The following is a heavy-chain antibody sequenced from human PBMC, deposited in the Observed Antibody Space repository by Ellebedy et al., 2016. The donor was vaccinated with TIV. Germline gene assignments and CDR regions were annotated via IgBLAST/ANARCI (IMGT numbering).Heavy chain of an antibody. CDR2: INRDESST. J-gene: IGHJ6*02. D-gene: IGHD2-2*01. Sequence: PGGSLRLSCVASGFIFNNYGMHWVRQAPGKGLVWVSRINRDESSTSYADSVKGRFTISRDNAKNTLHLEMNSLRAEDTAVYYCARGTSVVLGPYYSMDVWGQGTTVIVSS. V-gene: IGHV3-74*01. CDR1: GFIFNNYG. CDR3: ARGTSVVLGPYYSMDV.